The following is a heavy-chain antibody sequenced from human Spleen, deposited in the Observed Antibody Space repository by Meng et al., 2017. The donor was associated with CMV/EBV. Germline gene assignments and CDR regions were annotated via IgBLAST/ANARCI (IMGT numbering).Heavy chain of an antibody. Sequence: GGSLRLSCAASGFTFSNSGMHWVRQAPGKGLEWVTFIGNLGNNKYSADSVKGRFTISRDNSKNTLFLQMNSLRPEDQAVYYCARLSWIQAFDYWGQGTLVTVSS. V-gene: IGHV3-30*02. CDR1: GFTFSNSG. J-gene: IGHJ4*02. CDR2: IGNLGNNK. CDR3: ARLSWIQAFDY. D-gene: IGHD5-18*01.